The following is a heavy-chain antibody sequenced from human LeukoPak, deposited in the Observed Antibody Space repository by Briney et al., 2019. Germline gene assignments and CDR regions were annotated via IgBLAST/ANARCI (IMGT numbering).Heavy chain of an antibody. CDR3: ARVVLANYDFWSGYYGVRPYFDY. CDR2: ISAYNGST. V-gene: IGHV1-18*01. J-gene: IGHJ4*02. Sequence: ASVKVSCKASGYTFTSYGISWVRQAPGQGLEWMGWISAYNGSTNYAQKLQGRVTMTTDTSTSTAYMELRSLRSDDTAVYYCARVVLANYDFWSGYYGVRPYFDYWGQGTLVTVSS. CDR1: GYTFTSYG. D-gene: IGHD3-3*01.